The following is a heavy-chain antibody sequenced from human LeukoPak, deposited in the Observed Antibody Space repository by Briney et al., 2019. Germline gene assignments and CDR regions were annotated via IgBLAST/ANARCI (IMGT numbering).Heavy chain of an antibody. CDR2: IRKDGSDI. Sequence: GGSLRLSWAASGFSFSTYVMGWVRQAPGKGLEWVANIRKDGSDIHYVDSVKGRFTISRDNAKNSLYLEMSSLRGEDTALYYCARDTSPRIAAIYYDAFDIWGQGTMVTVSS. CDR1: GFSFSTYV. J-gene: IGHJ3*02. D-gene: IGHD6-13*01. CDR3: ARDTSPRIAAIYYDAFDI. V-gene: IGHV3-7*01.